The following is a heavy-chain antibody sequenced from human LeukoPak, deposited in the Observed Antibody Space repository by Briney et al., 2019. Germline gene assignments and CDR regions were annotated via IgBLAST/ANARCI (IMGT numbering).Heavy chain of an antibody. CDR1: GFTIRIYG. V-gene: IGHV3-30*18. D-gene: IGHD6-19*01. CDR3: AKDWGSSGWYNYFDP. CDR2: ISHDGGAK. Sequence: PGTSLRLSCAVSGFTIRIYGMHWVRQAPGKGLEWVAMISHDGGAKYYGDSVKGRFTISRDDSKNTLYLQMNSLSTEDTALYYSAKDWGSSGWYNYFDPWGQGTLVTVSS. J-gene: IGHJ5*02.